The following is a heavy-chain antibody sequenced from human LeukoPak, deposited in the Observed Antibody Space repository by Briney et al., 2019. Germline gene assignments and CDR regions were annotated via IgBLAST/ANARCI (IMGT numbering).Heavy chain of an antibody. CDR2: IYYSGST. J-gene: IGHJ4*02. D-gene: IGHD3-22*01. CDR3: ARAVYYYDSSGYFSY. Sequence: SQTLSLTCTVSGGSISSGDYYWRWIRQPPGKGLEWIGYIYYSGSTYYNPSLKSRVTISVDTSKNQFSLKLSSVTAADTAVYYCARAVYYYDSSGYFSYWGQGTLVTVSS. V-gene: IGHV4-30-4*01. CDR1: GGSISSGDYY.